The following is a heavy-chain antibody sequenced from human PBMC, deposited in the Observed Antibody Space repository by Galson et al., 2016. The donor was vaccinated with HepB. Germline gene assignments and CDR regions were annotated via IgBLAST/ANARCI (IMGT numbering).Heavy chain of an antibody. CDR3: ARTPRYCTGDGCDAFDI. D-gene: IGHD2-8*02. Sequence: PALVKPTQTLTLTCTFSGFSLSTRGMCVSWIRQPPGKALEWLARIGWDDKKHHSTSLETRLTISKDTSENQVVLTMTNMDPVDTATYYCARTPRYCTGDGCDAFDIWGQGTLVTVSS. V-gene: IGHV2-70*11. J-gene: IGHJ3*02. CDR1: GFSLSTRGMC. CDR2: IGWDDKK.